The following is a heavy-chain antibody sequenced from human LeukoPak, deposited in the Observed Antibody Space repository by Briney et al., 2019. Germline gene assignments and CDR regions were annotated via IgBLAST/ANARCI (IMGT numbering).Heavy chain of an antibody. Sequence: GGSLRLSCTTSAISFRTSSMHWVRQAPGKGLEWVSYISSSGSTKYYADSVKGRFTISGDNAKNSLFLQMNSLSDEDTAVYYCARDFLTGYFDYWGQGTLVTVSS. J-gene: IGHJ4*02. V-gene: IGHV3-48*02. D-gene: IGHD3-9*01. CDR1: AISFRTSS. CDR2: ISSSGSTK. CDR3: ARDFLTGYFDY.